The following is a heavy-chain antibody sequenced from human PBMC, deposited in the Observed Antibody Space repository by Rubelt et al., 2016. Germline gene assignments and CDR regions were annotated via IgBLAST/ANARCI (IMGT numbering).Heavy chain of an antibody. CDR2: ISYDGSNE. V-gene: IGHV3-30*04. D-gene: IGHD5-24*01. J-gene: IGHJ4*02. CDR3: ASDGYSWDY. Sequence: VQLVESGGGLVQPGGSLRLSCAASGFTFSSYAMHWVRQAPGKGLEWVTVISYDGSNEDYADSVKGRFTISRDNSKNTLNLQMNSLRAEDTAVYYCASDGYSWDYWGQGTLVTVSS. CDR1: GFTFSSYA.